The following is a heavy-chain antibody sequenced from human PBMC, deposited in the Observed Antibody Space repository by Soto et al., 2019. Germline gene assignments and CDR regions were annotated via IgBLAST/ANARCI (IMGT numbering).Heavy chain of an antibody. CDR3: SFAPNWTYQLTRY. Sequence: GASVKVSCKASGYTFTSYGISWVRQAPGQGLEWMGWISAYNGNTNYAQKLQGRVTMTTDTSTSTAYMDLSGLKSEDTAVYYCSFAPNWTYQLTRYWGRGTQVTVSS. CDR1: GYTFTSYG. J-gene: IGHJ4*02. V-gene: IGHV1-18*04. CDR2: ISAYNGNT. D-gene: IGHD2-2*01.